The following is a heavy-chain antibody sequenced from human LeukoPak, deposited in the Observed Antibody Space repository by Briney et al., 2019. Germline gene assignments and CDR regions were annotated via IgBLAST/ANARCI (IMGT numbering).Heavy chain of an antibody. J-gene: IGHJ6*03. CDR3: AREEKYSGSEFYYYYMDV. V-gene: IGHV3-48*03. CDR2: IDNAGGDI. D-gene: IGHD5-12*01. CDR1: KFSFRNYE. Sequence: GGSLRLSXAASKFSFRNYEMNWVRQAPGKGPEWIAYIDNAGGDIYYAESVKGRFTISRDNAKNSLYLQMNSLRVEDTAVYYCAREEKYSGSEFYYYYMDVWGKGTTVTVSS.